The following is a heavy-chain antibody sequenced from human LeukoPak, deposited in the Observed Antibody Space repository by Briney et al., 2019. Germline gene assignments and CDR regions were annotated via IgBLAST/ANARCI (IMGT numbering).Heavy chain of an antibody. CDR3: APLPGSSWPFDP. J-gene: IGHJ5*02. CDR2: ISGSGGST. CDR1: GFTVSSNS. V-gene: IGHV3-23*01. D-gene: IGHD6-13*01. Sequence: PGGSLRLSCTVSGFTVSSNSWSWVRQAPGKGLEWVSAISGSGGSTYYADSVKGRFTISRDNSKNTLYLQMNSLRAEDTAVYYCAPLPGSSWPFDPWGQGTLVTVSS.